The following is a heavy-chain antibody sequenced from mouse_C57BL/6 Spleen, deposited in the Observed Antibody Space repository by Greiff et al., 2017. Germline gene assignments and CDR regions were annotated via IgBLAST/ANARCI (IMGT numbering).Heavy chain of an antibody. CDR2: INPGSGGT. D-gene: IGHD2-3*01. CDR1: GYAFTNYL. Sequence: VQLQQSGAELVRPGTSVKVSCKASGYAFTNYLIEWVKQRPGQGLAWIGVINPGSGGTNYNEKFKGKATLTADKSSSTAYMQLSSLTSEDSAVYFCARSDGYYGMDYWGQGTSVTVSS. CDR3: ARSDGYYGMDY. J-gene: IGHJ4*01. V-gene: IGHV1-54*01.